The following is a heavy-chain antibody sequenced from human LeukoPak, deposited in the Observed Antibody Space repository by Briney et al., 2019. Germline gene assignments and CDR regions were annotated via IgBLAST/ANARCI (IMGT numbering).Heavy chain of an antibody. V-gene: IGHV3-48*02. Sequence: GGSLRLSCAASGFTFSDYAMSWVRQAPGKGLEWVSHITASGTAMFYADSVKGRFTISRDNAKNSLYLQMNSLRDEDTAVYYCASSGSYRFDYWGQGTLVTVSS. CDR2: ITASGTAM. CDR1: GFTFSDYA. CDR3: ASSGSYRFDY. D-gene: IGHD1-26*01. J-gene: IGHJ4*02.